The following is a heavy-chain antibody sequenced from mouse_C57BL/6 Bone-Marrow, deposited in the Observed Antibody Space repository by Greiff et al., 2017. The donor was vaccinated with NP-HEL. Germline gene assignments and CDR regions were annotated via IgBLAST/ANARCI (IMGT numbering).Heavy chain of an antibody. CDR1: GFTFSDYG. V-gene: IGHV5-17*01. CDR3: ARPGTYGNYGAWFAY. CDR2: ISSGSSTI. J-gene: IGHJ3*01. Sequence: EVKLMESGGGLVKPGGSLKLSCAASGFTFSDYGMHWVRQAPEKGLEWVAYISSGSSTIYYADTVKGRFTISRDNAKNTLFLQMTSLRSEDTAMYYCARPGTYGNYGAWFAYWGQGTLVTVSA. D-gene: IGHD2-1*01.